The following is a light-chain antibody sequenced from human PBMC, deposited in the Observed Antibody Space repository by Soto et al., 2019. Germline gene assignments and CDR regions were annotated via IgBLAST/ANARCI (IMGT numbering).Light chain of an antibody. V-gene: IGKV3-20*01. CDR1: QSVGSY. CDR2: GAS. CDR3: QQYGDSPYT. J-gene: IGKJ2*01. Sequence: EIVLTQSPGTLSLSPGERATLSCRASQSVGSYLAWYQQKPGQAPRLLIYGASSRATGIPDRISGSGSGTDFTLTISRLEPQDFAVYYCQQYGDSPYTFGQGTTLETK.